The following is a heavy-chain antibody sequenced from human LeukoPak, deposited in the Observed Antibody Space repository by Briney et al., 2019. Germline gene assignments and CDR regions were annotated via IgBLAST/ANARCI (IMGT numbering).Heavy chain of an antibody. CDR3: AKESMTTPDY. D-gene: IGHD4-17*01. Sequence: PGGSLRLSCAASGFTSISYAMSSVRQAPGRGREWVSAISGSGGSTYYADSVKGRFTISRDNSKNTLYLQMNSLRAEDTAVYYCAKESMTTPDYWGQGTLVTVSS. J-gene: IGHJ4*02. CDR2: ISGSGGST. V-gene: IGHV3-23*01. CDR1: GFTSISYA.